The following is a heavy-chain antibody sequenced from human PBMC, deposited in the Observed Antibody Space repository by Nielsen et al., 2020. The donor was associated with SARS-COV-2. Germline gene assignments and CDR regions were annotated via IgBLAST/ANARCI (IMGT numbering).Heavy chain of an antibody. CDR3: ARARYYDSSGYYYRLHAFDI. CDR1: GYTFTSYG. D-gene: IGHD3-22*01. CDR2: ISAYNGNT. J-gene: IGHJ3*02. V-gene: IGHV1-18*01. Sequence: ASVKVSCKASGYTFTSYGISWVRQAPGQGLEWMGWISAYNGNTNYAQKLQGRVTMTTDTSTSTAYIELRSLRSDDTAVYYCARARYYDSSGYYYRLHAFDIWGQGTMVTVSS.